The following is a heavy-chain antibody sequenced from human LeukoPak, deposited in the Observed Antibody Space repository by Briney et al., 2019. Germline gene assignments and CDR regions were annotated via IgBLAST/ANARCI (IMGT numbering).Heavy chain of an antibody. CDR3: ARDRGIAVADYFDY. J-gene: IGHJ4*02. Sequence: ASVKVSCKASGYTFTSYGISWVRQAPGQGLEWMGWISAYNGNTNYAQKLQGRVTMTADTSTSTAYMGLRSLRSDDTAVYYCARDRGIAVADYFDYWGQGTLVTVSS. V-gene: IGHV1-18*01. CDR1: GYTFTSYG. D-gene: IGHD6-19*01. CDR2: ISAYNGNT.